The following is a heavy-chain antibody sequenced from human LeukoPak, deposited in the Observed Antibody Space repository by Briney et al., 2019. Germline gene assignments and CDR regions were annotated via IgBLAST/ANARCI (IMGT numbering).Heavy chain of an antibody. CDR3: TRDGTVVRGLPRRARTFYGMDV. V-gene: IGHV3-13*01. CDR2: IDTAGDT. J-gene: IGHJ6*02. D-gene: IGHD3-10*01. Sequence: GGSLRLSCAASGFTFSNYGMHWVRQATGKGLEWVSGIDTAGDTYYPGSVKGRFTISRENAKNSLYLQVNSLRAEDTAVYYCTRDGTVVRGLPRRARTFYGMDVWGQGTTVTVSS. CDR1: GFTFSNYG.